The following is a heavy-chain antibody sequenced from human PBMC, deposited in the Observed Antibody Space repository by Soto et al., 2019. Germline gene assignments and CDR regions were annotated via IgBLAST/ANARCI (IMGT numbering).Heavy chain of an antibody. CDR2: IYYSGST. Sequence: SETLSLTCTVSGGSISSSSYYWGWIRQPPGKGLEWIGNIYYSGSTYYNPSLKSRVTISVDTSKNQFSLKLSSVTAADTAVYYCARTTVVTLFDYWGQGTLVTVSS. V-gene: IGHV4-39*01. D-gene: IGHD4-17*01. CDR3: ARTTVVTLFDY. CDR1: GGSISSSSYY. J-gene: IGHJ4*02.